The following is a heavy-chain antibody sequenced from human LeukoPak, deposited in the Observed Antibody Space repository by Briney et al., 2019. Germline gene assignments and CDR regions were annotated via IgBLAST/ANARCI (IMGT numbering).Heavy chain of an antibody. J-gene: IGHJ3*02. V-gene: IGHV3-64D*09. D-gene: IGHD3-3*01. CDR3: VRGRFLEWLVAFDI. CDR1: GFTFSSYA. CDR2: ISSNGGST. Sequence: PGGSLRLSCSASGFTFSSYAMHWVRQAPGKGLEYVSAISSNGGSTYYAGSVKGRFTISRDNSKNTLYLQMRAEDTAVYYCVRGRFLEWLVAFDIWGQGTMVTVSS.